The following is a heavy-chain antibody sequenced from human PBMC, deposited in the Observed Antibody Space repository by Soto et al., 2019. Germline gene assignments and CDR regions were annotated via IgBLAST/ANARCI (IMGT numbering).Heavy chain of an antibody. D-gene: IGHD3-3*01. J-gene: IGHJ6*02. Sequence: QVQLVQSGAEVKKPGSSVKVSCKASGGTFSSYAISWVRQAPGQGLEWMGGIIPIFGTANYAQKFQGRVTITADESTSTAYMELSSVRSEDTAVYYCARAYPYDFWSGYYSVYYYGMDVWGQGTTVTVSS. V-gene: IGHV1-69*01. CDR2: IIPIFGTA. CDR1: GGTFSSYA. CDR3: ARAYPYDFWSGYYSVYYYGMDV.